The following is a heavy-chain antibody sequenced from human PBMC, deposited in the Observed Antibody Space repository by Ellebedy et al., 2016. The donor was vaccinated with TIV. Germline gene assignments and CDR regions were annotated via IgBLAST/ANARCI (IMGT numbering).Heavy chain of an antibody. CDR1: GFTFGDYA. V-gene: IGHV3-49*04. Sequence: GGSLRLSXTASGFTFGDYAMSWVRQAPGKGLEWVSFIRSKAYGGTTEYAASVKGRFTISRDDSKSIAYLQMNSLKAEDTAVYYCTRDLTTLAAAGTGIYYYTMDVWGQGTMVTVSS. J-gene: IGHJ6*02. D-gene: IGHD6-13*01. CDR2: IRSKAYGGTT. CDR3: TRDLTTLAAAGTGIYYYTMDV.